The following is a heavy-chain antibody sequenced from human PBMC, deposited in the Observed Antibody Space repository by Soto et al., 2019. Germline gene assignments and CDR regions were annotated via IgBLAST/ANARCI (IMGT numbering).Heavy chain of an antibody. Sequence: SGPTLVNPTQTLTLTCTFSGFSLSTSGVYVRWIRTPPGKALDWLALIDGDDDKYYTTSLKTRLTISKDTSKKHVVLTLTNMDSVDTATYYCARVPLAGYFCDYWGHGALVTVSS. V-gene: IGHV2-70*01. D-gene: IGHD6-19*01. J-gene: IGHJ4*01. CDR2: IDGDDDK. CDR1: GFSLSTSGVY. CDR3: ARVPLAGYFCDY.